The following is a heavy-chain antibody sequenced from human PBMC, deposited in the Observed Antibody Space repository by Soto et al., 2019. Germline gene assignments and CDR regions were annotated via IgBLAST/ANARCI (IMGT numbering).Heavy chain of an antibody. J-gene: IGHJ4*02. D-gene: IGHD5-12*01. Sequence: QVQLQQWGAGLLKPSETLSLTCAVYGGSFSGYYWSWIRQPPGKGLEWIGEINHSGSTNYNPSLKSRXXLXVXXSKHQFSLKLSSVTAADTAVYYCARGRWLRSSFDFWGQGTLVTVSS. V-gene: IGHV4-34*01. CDR1: GGSFSGYY. CDR2: INHSGST. CDR3: ARGRWLRSSFDF.